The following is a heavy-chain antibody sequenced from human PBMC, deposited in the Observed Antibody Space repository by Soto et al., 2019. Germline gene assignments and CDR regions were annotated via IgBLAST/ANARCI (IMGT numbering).Heavy chain of an antibody. CDR3: ATVKFNRIAVYYFDY. V-gene: IGHV1-24*01. CDR1: GYTLTELS. CDR2: FDPEDGET. J-gene: IGHJ4*02. Sequence: ASVKVSCKVSGYTLTELSMHWVRQAPGKGLEWMGGFDPEDGETIYAQKFQGRVTMTEDTSTDTAYMELSSLRSEDTAVYYCATVKFNRIAVYYFDYWGQGTLVTVSS. D-gene: IGHD6-19*01.